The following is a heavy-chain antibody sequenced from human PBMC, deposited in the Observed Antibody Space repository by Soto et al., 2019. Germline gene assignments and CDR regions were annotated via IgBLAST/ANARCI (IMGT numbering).Heavy chain of an antibody. CDR1: GGSFSGYY. Sequence: SETLSLTCAVYGGSFSGYYWSWIRQPPGKGLEWIGEINHSGSTNYNPSLKSRVTISVDTSKNQFSLKLSSVTAADTAVYYCARGLGLPTRLDYWGQGTLVTVSS. J-gene: IGHJ4*02. D-gene: IGHD1-7*01. CDR3: ARGLGLPTRLDY. CDR2: INHSGST. V-gene: IGHV4-34*01.